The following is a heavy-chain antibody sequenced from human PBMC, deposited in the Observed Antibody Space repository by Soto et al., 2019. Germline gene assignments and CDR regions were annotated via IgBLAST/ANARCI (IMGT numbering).Heavy chain of an antibody. Sequence: VQLVESGGGLVKPGGSLRLSCAASGFTFSNVWMSWVRQAPGKGLEWVGRIKNKIDGGTTDYAAPVKGRFTISRDDSTNTVYLQMSSLNTADTGVYYCTTNDAFDIWGQGTMVTVSS. CDR3: TTNDAFDI. J-gene: IGHJ3*02. V-gene: IGHV3-15*01. CDR2: IKNKIDGGTT. CDR1: GFTFSNVW.